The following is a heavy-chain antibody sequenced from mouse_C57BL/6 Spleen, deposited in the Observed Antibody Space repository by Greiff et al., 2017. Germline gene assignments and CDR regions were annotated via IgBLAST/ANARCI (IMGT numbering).Heavy chain of an antibody. CDR2: ISDGGSYT. V-gene: IGHV5-4*01. CDR3: AREDYGSSYGYFDV. D-gene: IGHD1-1*01. Sequence: DVQLVESGGGLVKPGGSLKLSCAASGFTFSSYAMSWVRQTPEKRLEWVATISDGGSYTYYPDNVKGRFTISRDNAKNNLYLQMSHLKSEDTAMYYCAREDYGSSYGYFDVWGTGTTVTVSS. J-gene: IGHJ1*03. CDR1: GFTFSSYA.